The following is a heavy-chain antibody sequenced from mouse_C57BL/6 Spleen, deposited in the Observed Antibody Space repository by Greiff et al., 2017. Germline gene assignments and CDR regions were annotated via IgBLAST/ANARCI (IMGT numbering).Heavy chain of an antibody. Sequence: VQLQESGAELVKPGASVKISCKASGYAFSSYWMNWVKQRPGKGLEWIGQIYPGDGDTNYNGKFKGKATLTADKSSSTAYMQLSSLTSEDSAVYFCARGGGNYGAWFAHWGQGTLVTVSA. V-gene: IGHV1-80*01. D-gene: IGHD2-1*01. CDR3: ARGGGNYGAWFAH. CDR2: IYPGDGDT. CDR1: GYAFSSYW. J-gene: IGHJ3*01.